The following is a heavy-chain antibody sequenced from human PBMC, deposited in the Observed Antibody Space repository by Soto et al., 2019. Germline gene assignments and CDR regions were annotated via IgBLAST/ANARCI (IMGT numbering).Heavy chain of an antibody. CDR3: AKIESRFFYDSTGYYPFDY. V-gene: IGHV3-23*01. D-gene: IGHD3-22*01. CDR2: LSGSGVST. Sequence: GGSLRLSCAASGITSNNYAMTWVRQAPGKGLEWVSALSGSGVSTYYADSVMGRFTISRDNSKNTVYLQMNSLRAEDTAVYYCAKIESRFFYDSTGYYPFDYWGQGTLVTVTS. CDR1: GITSNNYA. J-gene: IGHJ4*02.